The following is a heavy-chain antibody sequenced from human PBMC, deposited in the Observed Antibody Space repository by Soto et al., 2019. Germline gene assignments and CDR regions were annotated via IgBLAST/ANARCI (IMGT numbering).Heavy chain of an antibody. Sequence: QVQLVQSGAEVKKPGPSVKVSCKASGGTFSSYTISWVRQAPGQGLEWMGTIIPILGIANYAQKVQGRLTITSDKSTNTAYMEQTNLRSEATGVYYCANLPHRRGSGRIDSWGQGTLVTVS. V-gene: IGHV1-69*02. CDR1: GGTFSSYT. J-gene: IGHJ4*02. D-gene: IGHD6-19*01. CDR2: IIPILGIA. CDR3: ANLPHRRGSGRIDS.